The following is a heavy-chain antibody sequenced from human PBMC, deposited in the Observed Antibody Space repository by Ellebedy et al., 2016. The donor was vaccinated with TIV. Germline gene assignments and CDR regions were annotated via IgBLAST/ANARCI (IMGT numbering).Heavy chain of an antibody. J-gene: IGHJ6*02. CDR2: IYWDDDK. CDR3: AHTGRVTTYNFVMDV. Sequence: SGPTLVXPAQTLTLTCTFSGFSLDTSGLGVGWIRQPPEKALEWLAIIYWDDDKRYSPSLRSRLTITKNTAKNQVVLRMTNMDPVDTATYFCAHTGRVTTYNFVMDVWGQGTTVTVSS. V-gene: IGHV2-5*02. D-gene: IGHD1-26*01. CDR1: GFSLDTSGLG.